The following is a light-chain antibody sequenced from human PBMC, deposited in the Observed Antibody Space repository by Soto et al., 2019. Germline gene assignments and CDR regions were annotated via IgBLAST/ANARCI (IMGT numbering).Light chain of an antibody. V-gene: IGKV1-9*01. CDR2: AAS. CDR1: QGISSS. Sequence: DIQLTQSPSFLSASVGDRVIITCRASQGISSSLAWYQQNPGKAPKLLIYAASTLASGVPLKFSGSGSGTEFTLTISSLQPEDSAIYYCQQVNNYPPTFGPGTKVDIK. CDR3: QQVNNYPPT. J-gene: IGKJ3*01.